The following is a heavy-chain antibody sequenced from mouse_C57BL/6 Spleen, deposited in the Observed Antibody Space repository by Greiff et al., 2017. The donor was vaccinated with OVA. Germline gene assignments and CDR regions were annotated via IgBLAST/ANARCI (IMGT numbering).Heavy chain of an antibody. Sequence: VQLQQSGTVLARPGASVKMSCKTSGYTFTSYWMHWVKQRPGQGLEWIGAIYPGNSDTSYNQKFKGKAKLTAVTSASTAYMELSSLTNEDSAVYYCTRAYPYAMDYWGQGTSVTVSS. V-gene: IGHV1-5*01. J-gene: IGHJ4*01. D-gene: IGHD2-10*01. CDR3: TRAYPYAMDY. CDR1: GYTFTSYW. CDR2: IYPGNSDT.